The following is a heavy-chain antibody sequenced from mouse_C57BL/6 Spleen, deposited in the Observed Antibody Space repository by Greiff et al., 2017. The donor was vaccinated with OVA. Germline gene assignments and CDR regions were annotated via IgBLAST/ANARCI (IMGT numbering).Heavy chain of an antibody. CDR3: ARELDNDYDGRYFEY. V-gene: IGHV1-39*01. Sequence: VQLKESGPELVKPGASVKISCKASGYSFTDYNMNWVKQSNGKSLEWIGVLNPNYGTTSYNQKFKGKATLTVDQSSSTAYMQLNSLTSEDSAVYYCARELDNDYDGRYFEYRGQGTTLTVSS. D-gene: IGHD2-4*01. CDR1: GYSFTDYN. J-gene: IGHJ2*01. CDR2: LNPNYGTT.